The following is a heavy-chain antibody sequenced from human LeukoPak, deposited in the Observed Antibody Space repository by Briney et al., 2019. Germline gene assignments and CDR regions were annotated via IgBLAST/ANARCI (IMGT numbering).Heavy chain of an antibody. D-gene: IGHD2-2*01. CDR2: ISNSGSST. J-gene: IGHJ4*02. CDR1: RFTFSDYY. V-gene: IGHV3-11*05. Sequence: PGGSLRLSCAASRFTFSDYYMVWMRQAPGKGLEWVSYISNSGSSTKYADSVKGRFTISRDNAKNSLSLQMNSVRPEDTAVYYCARADRTSWFDYWGQGTLVTVSS. CDR3: ARADRTSWFDY.